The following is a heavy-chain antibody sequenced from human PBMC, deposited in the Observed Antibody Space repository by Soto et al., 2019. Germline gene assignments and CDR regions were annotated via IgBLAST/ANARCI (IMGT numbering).Heavy chain of an antibody. Sequence: QVQLVESGGGVVQPGRSLRLSCAASGFTFSSCDMQWVRQAPGKGLEWVALIWYDGSNKYYTDSVKGRFTIFRDNSKNTLYLQMNSLRVEDTAVYYCARGPVVVACIRYYSGMDVWGQGTTVTVSS. J-gene: IGHJ6*02. V-gene: IGHV3-33*01. CDR3: ARGPVVVACIRYYSGMDV. CDR1: GFTFSSCD. CDR2: IWYDGSNK. D-gene: IGHD3-22*01.